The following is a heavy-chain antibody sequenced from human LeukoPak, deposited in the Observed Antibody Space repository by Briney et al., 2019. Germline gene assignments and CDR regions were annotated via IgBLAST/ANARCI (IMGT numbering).Heavy chain of an antibody. CDR2: IYYSGST. V-gene: IGHV4-39*07. J-gene: IGHJ6*03. CDR3: ARYSSSGKYYYYYYYMDV. Sequence: PSETLSLTCTVSGGSISSSSYYWGWIRQPPGKGLEWIGSIYYSGSTYYNPSLKSRVTISVDTSKNQFSLKLSSVTAADAAVYYCARYSSSGKYYYYYYYMDVWGKGTTVTVSS. D-gene: IGHD6-6*01. CDR1: GGSISSSSYY.